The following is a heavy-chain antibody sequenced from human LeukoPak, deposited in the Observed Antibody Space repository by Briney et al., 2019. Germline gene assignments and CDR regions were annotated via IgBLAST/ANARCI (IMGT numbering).Heavy chain of an antibody. CDR2: IIPILGIA. CDR3: ARCITCASDDAFDI. D-gene: IGHD3-10*01. J-gene: IGHJ3*02. CDR1: GGTFSSYA. V-gene: IGHV1-69*04. Sequence: ASVKVSCKASGGTFSSYAISWVRQAPGQGLEWMGRIIPILGIANYAQKFQGRVTITADKSTSTAYMELSSLRSEDTAVYYCARCITCASDDAFDIWGQGTMVTVSS.